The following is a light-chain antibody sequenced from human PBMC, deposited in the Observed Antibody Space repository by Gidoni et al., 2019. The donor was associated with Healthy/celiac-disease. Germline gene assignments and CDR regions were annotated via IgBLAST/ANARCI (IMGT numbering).Light chain of an antibody. CDR2: AAS. V-gene: IGKV1-9*01. J-gene: IGKJ3*01. Sequence: DIQLTQSPSFLSASVGDRVTITCRASQGISSYLAWYQQKPGKAPKLLIYAASTLQSGVPSRFSGSGSGTEFTLTISSLQPEDFETYYCQQLNSYPLVTFGPGTKVDIK. CDR1: QGISSY. CDR3: QQLNSYPLVT.